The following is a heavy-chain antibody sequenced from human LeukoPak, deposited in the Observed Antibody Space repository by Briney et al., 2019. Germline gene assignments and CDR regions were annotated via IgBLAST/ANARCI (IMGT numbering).Heavy chain of an antibody. CDR1: GFTFSTYA. J-gene: IGHJ5*02. D-gene: IGHD2-21*02. V-gene: IGHV3-23*01. Sequence: GGSLRLSCAASGFTFSTYAMSWLRQAPGKGLEWVSAISATGGTTYYADSVKGRFTTSRDNSKNTLYLQLNSLRAEDTAMYYCAKGKETAFLDWFDPWGQGTLVTVSS. CDR3: AKGKETAFLDWFDP. CDR2: ISATGGTT.